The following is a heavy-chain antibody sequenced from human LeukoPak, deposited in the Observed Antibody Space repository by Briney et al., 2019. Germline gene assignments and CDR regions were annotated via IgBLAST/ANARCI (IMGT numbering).Heavy chain of an antibody. J-gene: IGHJ4*02. CDR2: IKQDGSEK. CDR1: GFTFSSHW. Sequence: KSGGSLRLSWAASGFTFSSHWMSWVRQAPGKGLEWVANIKQDGSEKFYVDSMKGRFTISRDNAKNSLYLQMNSLRAEDTAVYYCARDLITGAPGADYWGQGTLVTVSS. V-gene: IGHV3-7*01. D-gene: IGHD7-27*01. CDR3: ARDLITGAPGADY.